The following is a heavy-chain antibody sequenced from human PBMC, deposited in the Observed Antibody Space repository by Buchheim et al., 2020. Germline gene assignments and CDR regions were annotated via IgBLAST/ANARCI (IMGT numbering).Heavy chain of an antibody. Sequence: EVQLVESGGGLVQPGGSLRLSRAASGFTFSNYWMSWVRQAPGKGLEWVANIKQDGSERYYVDSVKGRFTISRDNTKNSLFLQMSGLRAEDTAVYFCARDLAKGSYFSSPLDYWGQGTL. J-gene: IGHJ4*02. V-gene: IGHV3-7*01. D-gene: IGHD6-6*01. CDR2: IKQDGSER. CDR1: GFTFSNYW. CDR3: ARDLAKGSYFSSPLDY.